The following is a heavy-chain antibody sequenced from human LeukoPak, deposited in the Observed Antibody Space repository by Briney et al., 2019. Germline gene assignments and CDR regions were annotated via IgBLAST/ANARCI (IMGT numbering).Heavy chain of an antibody. Sequence: ASVTVSFTVSGYTLTELSMHRVRQAPGKGEEGMGGFDPEDGETIYAQKFQGRVTMTEDTSTDTAYMELSSLRSEDTAVYYCATDLGGTTETFFDYWGQGTLVTVSS. CDR1: GYTLTELS. D-gene: IGHD1-7*01. J-gene: IGHJ4*02. V-gene: IGHV1-24*01. CDR2: FDPEDGET. CDR3: ATDLGGTTETFFDY.